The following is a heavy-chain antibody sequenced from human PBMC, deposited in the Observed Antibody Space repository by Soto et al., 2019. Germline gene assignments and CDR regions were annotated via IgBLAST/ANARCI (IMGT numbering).Heavy chain of an antibody. Sequence: SETLSLTCTVSGGSISSDYWSWSRQPPGKGLEWIGYIYYDGSTSYNPSLRSRVTISVDTSKNKFSLILSSVTSADTAVYYCARDQLSSGLYVWFDPWGQGTLVTVS. J-gene: IGHJ5*02. CDR1: GGSISSDY. V-gene: IGHV4-59*01. D-gene: IGHD6-25*01. CDR2: IYYDGST. CDR3: ARDQLSSGLYVWFDP.